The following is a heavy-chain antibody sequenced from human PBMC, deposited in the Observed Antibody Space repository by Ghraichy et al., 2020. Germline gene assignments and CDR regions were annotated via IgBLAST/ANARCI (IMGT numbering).Heavy chain of an antibody. CDR1: GGSISSGDYY. D-gene: IGHD5-18*01. CDR3: ARERDSYNDY. Sequence: SLNISCTVSGGSISSGDYYWSWIRQPPGKGLEWIGYIYYSGSTYYNPSLKSRVTISVDTSKNQFSLKLSSVTAADTAVYYCARERDSYNDYWGQGTLVTVSS. V-gene: IGHV4-30-4*01. CDR2: IYYSGST. J-gene: IGHJ4*02.